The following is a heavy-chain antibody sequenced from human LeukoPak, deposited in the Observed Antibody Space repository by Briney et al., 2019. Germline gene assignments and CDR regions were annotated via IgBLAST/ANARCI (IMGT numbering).Heavy chain of an antibody. D-gene: IGHD3-10*01. J-gene: IGHJ5*02. CDR1: GFTFSTYG. Sequence: PGGSLRLSCAASGFTFSTYGMSWIRQPPGKGLEWIGSIYYSGTTYYNPSLKSRVTISADTSKNQFSLKLSSVTAADTAVYFCARRLRFGEFDPWGQGTLVTVSS. CDR3: ARRLRFGEFDP. V-gene: IGHV4-39*01. CDR2: IYYSGTT.